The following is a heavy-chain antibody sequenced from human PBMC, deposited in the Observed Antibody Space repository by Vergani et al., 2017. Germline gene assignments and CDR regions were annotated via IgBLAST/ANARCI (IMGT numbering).Heavy chain of an antibody. CDR2: IYTSGST. CDR1: GGSISSGSYY. Sequence: QVQLQESGPGLVKPSQTLSLTCTVSGGSISSGSYYWSWIRQPAGKGLEWIGRIYTSGSTNYNPSLKSRVTISVDTSKNQFSLKLSSVTAADTAVYYCARERVEYYYGSGRTMRYFDYWSQGTLVTVSS. V-gene: IGHV4-61*02. J-gene: IGHJ4*02. D-gene: IGHD3-10*01. CDR3: ARERVEYYYGSGRTMRYFDY.